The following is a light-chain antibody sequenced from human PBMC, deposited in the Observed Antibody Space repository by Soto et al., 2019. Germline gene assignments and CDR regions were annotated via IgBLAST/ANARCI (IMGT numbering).Light chain of an antibody. CDR2: DDN. CDR1: SSNIGGNS. Sequence: SVLTQPPSVSAAPGQKVTISCSGSSSNIGGNSVSWYQQLPGPAPKLLIYDDNQRPPGTPDRFSGSKSGTSATLGITGFQTGDEADYYCGSWDSSLSAYVFGTGTKVTVL. J-gene: IGLJ1*01. V-gene: IGLV1-51*01. CDR3: GSWDSSLSAYV.